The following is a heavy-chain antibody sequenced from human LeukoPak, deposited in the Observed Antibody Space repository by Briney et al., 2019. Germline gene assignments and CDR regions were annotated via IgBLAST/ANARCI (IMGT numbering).Heavy chain of an antibody. J-gene: IGHJ6*03. V-gene: IGHV3-21*01. Sequence: GGSLRLSCAASGFTFSSYSMNWVRQAPGKGLEWVSSISSSSSYIYYADSVKGRFTISRDNAKNSLYLQMNSLRAEDTAVYYCAKEGYDFWSGYQPRGYYYYYMDVWGKGTTVTVSS. CDR3: AKEGYDFWSGYQPRGYYYYYMDV. CDR2: ISSSSSYI. D-gene: IGHD3-3*01. CDR1: GFTFSSYS.